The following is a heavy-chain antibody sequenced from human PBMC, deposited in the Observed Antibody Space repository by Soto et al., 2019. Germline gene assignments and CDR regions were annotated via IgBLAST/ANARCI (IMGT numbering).Heavy chain of an antibody. J-gene: IGHJ4*02. Sequence: GGSLRLSCAASGFTFSSYGMHWVRQAPGKELEWVVVILYDGSFKYYSDSVKGRFSISSDNSKNMLYLQMISLRAEDTAVYYCAKEVSYYDFWSGYDYWGQGTLVTVSS. V-gene: IGHV3-30*18. CDR1: GFTFSSYG. CDR2: ILYDGSFK. CDR3: AKEVSYYDFWSGYDY. D-gene: IGHD3-3*01.